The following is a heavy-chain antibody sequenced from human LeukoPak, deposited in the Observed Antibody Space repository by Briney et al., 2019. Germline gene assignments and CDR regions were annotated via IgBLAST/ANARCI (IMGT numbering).Heavy chain of an antibody. Sequence: GGSLRLSCAASGFTFSSYWMHWVRQAPGKGLVWVSRINGDGSSTDYADSVKGRFTVSRDNTKNSLYLQMNSPRAVDTAVYYCASFLDFDYWGQGTLVTVSS. CDR1: GFTFSSYW. CDR3: ASFLDFDY. V-gene: IGHV3-74*01. D-gene: IGHD1-1*01. CDR2: INGDGSST. J-gene: IGHJ4*02.